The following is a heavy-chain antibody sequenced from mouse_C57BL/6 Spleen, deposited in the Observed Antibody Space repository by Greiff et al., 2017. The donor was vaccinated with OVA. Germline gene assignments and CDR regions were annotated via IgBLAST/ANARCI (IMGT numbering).Heavy chain of an antibody. Sequence: EVKVVESGGGLVKPGGSLKLSCAASGFTFSSYAMSWVRQTPEKRLEWVATISDGGSYTYYPDNVKGRFTISRDNAKNNLYLQMSHLKSEDTAMYYCARSYSSGYGGDYFDYWGQGTTLTVSS. CDR3: ARSYSSGYGGDYFDY. D-gene: IGHD3-2*02. J-gene: IGHJ2*01. CDR1: GFTFSSYA. V-gene: IGHV5-4*03. CDR2: ISDGGSYT.